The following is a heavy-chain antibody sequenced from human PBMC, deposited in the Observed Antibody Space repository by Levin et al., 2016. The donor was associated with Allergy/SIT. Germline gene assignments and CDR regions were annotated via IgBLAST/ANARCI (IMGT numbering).Heavy chain of an antibody. CDR2: IYYSGST. CDR3: ARHAYWNYGDLDKDWFDP. Sequence: GSLRLSCTVSGGSISSSSYYWGWIRQPPGKGLEWIGSIYYSGSTYYNPSLKSRVTISVDTSKNQFSLKLSSVTAADTAVYYCARHAYWNYGDLDKDWFDPWGQGTLVTVSS. CDR1: GGSISSSSYY. J-gene: IGHJ5*02. D-gene: IGHD1-7*01. V-gene: IGHV4-39*01.